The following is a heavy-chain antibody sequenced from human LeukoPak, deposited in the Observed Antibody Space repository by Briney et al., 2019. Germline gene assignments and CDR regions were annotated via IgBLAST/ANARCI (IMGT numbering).Heavy chain of an antibody. V-gene: IGHV4-34*01. Sequence: SETLSLTCAVHGGSFSGYYWSWIRQSSGKGLEWIGEINHGGNTNYNPSLKSRVTISVDTSKNQFSLKLSSVTAADTTVYYCARSRPDYYDSTGRSKPDLDYWGQGTLVTVSS. CDR3: ARSRPDYYDSTGRSKPDLDY. J-gene: IGHJ4*02. CDR1: GGSFSGYY. D-gene: IGHD3-22*01. CDR2: INHGGNT.